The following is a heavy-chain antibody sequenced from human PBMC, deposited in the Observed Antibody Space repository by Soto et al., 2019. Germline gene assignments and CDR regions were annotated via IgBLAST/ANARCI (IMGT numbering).Heavy chain of an antibody. Sequence: EVQLVESGGGLVQPGGSLRLPCAASGFTFSGFWMHWVRQAPGKGLVWVSRTNNDGSVTDYADSVKGRFTISRDNAENTLYLQMNSLRAEDAAVYYCTRDIGGASSTWGQGTLVTVSS. CDR1: GFTFSGFW. J-gene: IGHJ5*02. V-gene: IGHV3-74*01. CDR3: TRDIGGASST. CDR2: TNNDGSVT. D-gene: IGHD1-26*01.